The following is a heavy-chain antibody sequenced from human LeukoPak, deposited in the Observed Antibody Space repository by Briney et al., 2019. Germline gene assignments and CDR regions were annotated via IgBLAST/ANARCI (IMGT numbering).Heavy chain of an antibody. CDR3: AKAYSSSSDYFDY. D-gene: IGHD6-6*01. CDR2: IQYGGSNK. V-gene: IGHV3-30*02. Sequence: GSLRLSCAASGFTFSSYGMHWVRQAPGKGLEWVAFIQYGGSNKYYADSVKGRFTISRDNSRNTLYLQMSSLRGEDTAVYYCAKAYSSSSDYFDYWGQGTLVTVSS. CDR1: GFTFSSYG. J-gene: IGHJ4*02.